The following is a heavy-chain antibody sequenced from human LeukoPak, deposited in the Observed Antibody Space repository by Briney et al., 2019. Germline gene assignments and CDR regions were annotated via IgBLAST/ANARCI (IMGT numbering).Heavy chain of an antibody. CDR3: ATSRSGSFYFDY. V-gene: IGHV3-30-3*01. D-gene: IGHD3-10*01. CDR2: ISYDGSNK. Sequence: GGALRLSCAASGFTFSSYAMHGVRQAPGKGVEGVAVISYDGSNKYYADSVKGRFTISRDNSKNTLYLQMNSLRAEDTAVYYCATSRSGSFYFDYWGQGTLVTVSS. CDR1: GFTFSSYA. J-gene: IGHJ4*02.